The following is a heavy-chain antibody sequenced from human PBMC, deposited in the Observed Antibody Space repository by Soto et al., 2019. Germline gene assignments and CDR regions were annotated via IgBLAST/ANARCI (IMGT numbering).Heavy chain of an antibody. J-gene: IGHJ5*02. V-gene: IGHV4-31*03. Sequence: SETLSLTCTVSGGSISSGGYYWSWIRQHPGKGLEWIGYIYYSGSTYYNPSLKSRVTISVDTSKDQFSLKLSSVTAADTAVYYCARGHGVVPAAIFWFDPWGQGTLVTVSS. D-gene: IGHD2-2*01. CDR2: IYYSGST. CDR3: ARGHGVVPAAIFWFDP. CDR1: GGSISSGGYY.